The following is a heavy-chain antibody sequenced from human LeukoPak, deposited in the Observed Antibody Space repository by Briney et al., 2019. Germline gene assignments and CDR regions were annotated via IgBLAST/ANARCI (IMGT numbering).Heavy chain of an antibody. CDR1: GYTFTGYY. V-gene: IGHV1-18*04. CDR3: ARVIAARLDY. CDR2: ISAYNGNT. D-gene: IGHD6-6*01. J-gene: IGHJ4*02. Sequence: ASVKVSCKASGYTFTGYYMHWVRQAPGQGPEWMGWISAYNGNTNYAQKLQGRVTMTTDTSTSTAYMELRSLRSDDTAVYYCARVIAARLDYWGQGTLVTVSS.